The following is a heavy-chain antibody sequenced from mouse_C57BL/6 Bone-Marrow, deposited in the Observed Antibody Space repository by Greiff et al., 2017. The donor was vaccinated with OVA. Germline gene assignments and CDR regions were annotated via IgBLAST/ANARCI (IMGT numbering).Heavy chain of an antibody. CDR3: ARGRLTGTSWFAY. Sequence: VQLQQPGAELVRPGSSVKLSCKASGYTFTSYWMHWVKQRPIQGLEWIGNIDPSDSATHYNQKFKDKATLTVDKSSSTAYMQLSSLTSEDSAVYYCARGRLTGTSWFAYWGQGTLVTVSA. CDR1: GYTFTSYW. CDR2: IDPSDSAT. V-gene: IGHV1-52*01. J-gene: IGHJ3*01. D-gene: IGHD4-1*01.